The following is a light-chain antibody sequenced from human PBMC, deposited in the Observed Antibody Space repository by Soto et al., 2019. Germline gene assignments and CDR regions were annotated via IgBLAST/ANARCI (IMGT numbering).Light chain of an antibody. CDR1: QNINRF. V-gene: IGKV1-39*01. J-gene: IGKJ1*01. CDR2: GVS. Sequence: DIQMTQSPSSLSASVGDRVTPISRSSQNINRFLNWYQQTQGQAPNILIYGVSSLQTGVPSRFSGRGSGTNFTLPISSLQSADFETYFCQQSYNYPPTFGQGTKVDIK. CDR3: QQSYNYPPT.